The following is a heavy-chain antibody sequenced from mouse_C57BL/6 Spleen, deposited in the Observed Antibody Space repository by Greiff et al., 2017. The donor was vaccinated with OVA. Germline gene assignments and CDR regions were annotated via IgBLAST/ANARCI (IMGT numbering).Heavy chain of an antibody. J-gene: IGHJ1*03. Sequence: QVQLKQPGAELVKPGASVKLSCKASGYTFTSYWMQWVKQRPGQGLEWIGEIDPSDSYTNYNQKFKGKATLTVDTSSSKAYMQLSSLTSEDSAVYYCARSGDGYPHWYFDVWGTGTTVTVSS. V-gene: IGHV1-50*01. CDR3: ARSGDGYPHWYFDV. D-gene: IGHD2-3*01. CDR1: GYTFTSYW. CDR2: IDPSDSYT.